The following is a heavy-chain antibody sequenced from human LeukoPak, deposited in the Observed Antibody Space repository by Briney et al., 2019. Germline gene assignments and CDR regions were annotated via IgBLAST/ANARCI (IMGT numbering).Heavy chain of an antibody. J-gene: IGHJ4*02. CDR3: AKASWVSTADAVL. D-gene: IGHD3-16*01. CDR2: LRGDGDT. Sequence: GGSLRLSCVVSGFIFSSYAMSWVRRAPARGLEWVSSLRGDGDTFYADSVMGRFTLSRDESRNTVYLHLNNLRVEDTAVYYCAKASWVSTADAVLWGQGTVVTVSS. CDR1: GFIFSSYA. V-gene: IGHV3-23*01.